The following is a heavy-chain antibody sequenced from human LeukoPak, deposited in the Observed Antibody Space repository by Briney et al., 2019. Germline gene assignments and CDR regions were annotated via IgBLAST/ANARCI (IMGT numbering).Heavy chain of an antibody. CDR2: IYYSGST. CDR1: GGSISSYY. Sequence: SETLSLTCTVSGGSISSYYWSWIRQPPGKGLEWIGYIYYSGSTNYNPSLKSRVTISVDTSKNQFSLKLSSVTAADTAMYYCARDLRDYGMDVWGQGTTVTVSS. J-gene: IGHJ6*02. V-gene: IGHV4-59*01. CDR3: ARDLRDYGMDV.